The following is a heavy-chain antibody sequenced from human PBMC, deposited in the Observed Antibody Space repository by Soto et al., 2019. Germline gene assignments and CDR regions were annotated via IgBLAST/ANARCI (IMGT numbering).Heavy chain of an antibody. D-gene: IGHD3-10*02. CDR3: ASPVRGYGMDV. CDR1: GESFNSSTYY. CDR2: IYYSGSS. J-gene: IGHJ6*02. V-gene: IGHV4-39*01. Sequence: PSETLSLTCTGSGESFNSSTYYWGWIRQPPGKGLEWIGSIYYSGSSYYNPSLKSRVTISVDTSNNEFSLRLRSVTAADTAVYYCASPVRGYGMDVWGQGTTVT.